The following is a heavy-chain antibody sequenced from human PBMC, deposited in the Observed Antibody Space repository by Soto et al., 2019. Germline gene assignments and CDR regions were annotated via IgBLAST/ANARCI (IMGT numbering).Heavy chain of an antibody. Sequence: SVKVSCKAAGGAFSSYTISWVRQAPGQGLEWMGRIIPNLGIANYAQKLQGRVTITTDKSTSTAYMELRSLRSDDTAVYYCARLGYYYGSGSYYNPRDYYYYGMDVWGQGTTVTVSS. J-gene: IGHJ6*02. CDR1: GGAFSSYT. CDR3: ARLGYYYGSGSYYNPRDYYYYGMDV. V-gene: IGHV1-69*02. CDR2: IIPNLGIA. D-gene: IGHD3-10*01.